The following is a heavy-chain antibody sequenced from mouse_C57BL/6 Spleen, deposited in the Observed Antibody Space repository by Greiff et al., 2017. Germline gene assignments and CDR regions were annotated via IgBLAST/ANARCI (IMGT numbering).Heavy chain of an antibody. V-gene: IGHV1-26*01. D-gene: IGHD1-1*02. CDR1: GYTFTDYY. CDR3: GRSGGGYYYAMDY. J-gene: IGHJ4*01. Sequence: EVQLQQSGPELVKPGASVKISCKASGYTFTDYYMNWVKQSHGKSLEWIGDINPNNGGTSYNQKFKGKATLTVDKSSSTAYMELRSLTSDDAAVYYCGRSGGGYYYAMDYWGQGTLVTVSA. CDR2: INPNNGGT.